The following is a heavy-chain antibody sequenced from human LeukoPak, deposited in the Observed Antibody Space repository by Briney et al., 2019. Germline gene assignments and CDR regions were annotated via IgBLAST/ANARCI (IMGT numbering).Heavy chain of an antibody. CDR1: GYTFTRYD. CDR3: TIVPAAMQAYYFDY. V-gene: IGHV1-18*01. J-gene: IGHJ4*02. CDR2: ISAYNGNT. Sequence: GASVKVSCKASGYTFTRYDISGARQAPGQGLEWMGWISAYNGNTNYAQKLQGRVTMTTDTSTSTAYMGLRSLRSDDTAVYYSTIVPAAMQAYYFDYWGQGTLVTVSS. D-gene: IGHD2-2*01.